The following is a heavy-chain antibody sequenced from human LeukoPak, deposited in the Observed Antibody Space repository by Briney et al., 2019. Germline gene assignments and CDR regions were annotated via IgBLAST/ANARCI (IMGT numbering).Heavy chain of an antibody. CDR1: GGSISSGGSY. D-gene: IGHD3-10*01. Sequence: PSETLSLTCTVSGGSISSGGSYWSWIRQHPGKGLEWIGYIYYIGSAYYNPSLKSRVTISIDTSKNQFSLKLRSVTAADTAVYYCARGLRDSDMVRGVRPKNWFDPWGQGTLVTVSS. CDR3: ARGLRDSDMVRGVRPKNWFDP. CDR2: IYYIGSA. J-gene: IGHJ5*02. V-gene: IGHV4-31*03.